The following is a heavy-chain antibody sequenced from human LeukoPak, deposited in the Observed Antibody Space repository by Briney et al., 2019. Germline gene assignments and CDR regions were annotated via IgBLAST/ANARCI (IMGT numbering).Heavy chain of an antibody. V-gene: IGHV4-59*01. Sequence: SETLSLTCSVSGGSMDSFYWSWTRQSPGGGLEWIGYIYYSGTTNYNPSLRSRLTISVDTSKNQFSLRLSSVTAADTALYYCARLARLTLIRGVTGYHSLDVWGKGTKVTVSS. J-gene: IGHJ6*04. CDR1: GGSMDSFY. D-gene: IGHD3-10*01. CDR3: ARLARLTLIRGVTGYHSLDV. CDR2: IYYSGTT.